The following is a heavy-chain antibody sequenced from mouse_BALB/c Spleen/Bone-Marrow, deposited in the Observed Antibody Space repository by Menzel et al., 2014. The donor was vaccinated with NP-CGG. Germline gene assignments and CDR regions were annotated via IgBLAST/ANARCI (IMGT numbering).Heavy chain of an antibody. CDR1: GYTFTSYW. D-gene: IGHD2-3*01. CDR2: IDPSDSYT. Sequence: QVQLQQPGAELVKPGASVKLSCKASGYTFTSYWMHWVKQRPGQGLEWIGEIDPSDSYTNYNQKIKGKATLTVDKSSSTAYMQLSSLTSEDSAVYFCARWLLRYYAMDDWGQGTSVTVSS. J-gene: IGHJ4*01. V-gene: IGHV1-69*02. CDR3: ARWLLRYYAMDD.